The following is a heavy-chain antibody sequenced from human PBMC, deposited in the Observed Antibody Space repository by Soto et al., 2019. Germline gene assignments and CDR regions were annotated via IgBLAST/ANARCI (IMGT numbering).Heavy chain of an antibody. Sequence: PGGSLRLSCAASGFTVSSNYMSWVRQAPGKGLEWVSVIYSDGSTYYADSVKGRFTISRHNSKNTLYLQMNSLRAEDTAVYYCARDPYYDSSGYLAFNGMDVWGQGTTVTVS. V-gene: IGHV3-53*04. J-gene: IGHJ6*02. CDR1: GFTVSSNY. CDR2: IYSDGST. CDR3: ARDPYYDSSGYLAFNGMDV. D-gene: IGHD3-22*01.